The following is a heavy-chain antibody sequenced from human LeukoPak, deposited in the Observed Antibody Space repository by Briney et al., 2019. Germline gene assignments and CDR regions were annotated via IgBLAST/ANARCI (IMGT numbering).Heavy chain of an antibody. D-gene: IGHD6-19*01. J-gene: IGHJ4*02. CDR2: INGGGDTT. CDR3: AKGAAGVNRVFDY. CDR1: GVTFSTSA. Sequence: PGGSLRLSCAASGVTFSTSAMSWVPQAPGKGVEGVSAINGGGDTTYYAPSVKGPFTISRDNSTNTLFLQMNPLRAEDTAVYYCAKGAAGVNRVFDYWGQGTLVTVSS. V-gene: IGHV3-23*01.